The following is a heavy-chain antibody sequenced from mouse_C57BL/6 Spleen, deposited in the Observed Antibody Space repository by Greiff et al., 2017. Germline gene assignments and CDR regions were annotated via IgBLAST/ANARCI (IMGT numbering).Heavy chain of an antibody. CDR3: AREVDYYDYYAMDY. J-gene: IGHJ4*01. Sequence: VKLVESGPGLVAPSQSLSITCTVSGFSLTSYAISWVRQPPGKGLEWLGVIWTGGGTNYNSALKSRLSISKDNSKSQVFLKMNSLQTDDTARYYCAREVDYYDYYAMDYWGQGTSVTVSS. CDR2: IWTGGGT. CDR1: GFSLTSYA. V-gene: IGHV2-9-1*01. D-gene: IGHD1-1*01.